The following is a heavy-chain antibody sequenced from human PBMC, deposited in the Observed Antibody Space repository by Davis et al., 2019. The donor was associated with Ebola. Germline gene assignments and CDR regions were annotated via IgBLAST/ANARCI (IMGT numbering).Heavy chain of an antibody. CDR2: IYYSGST. D-gene: IGHD4-23*01. V-gene: IGHV4-31*03. J-gene: IGHJ1*01. Sequence: SETLSLTCTVSGGSISSGGYYWSWIRQHPGKGLEWIGYIYYSGSTYYNPSLKSRVTISVDTSKNQFSLKLSSVTAADTAVYYCARGDDYGGNIYLGYFQHWGQGTLVTVSS. CDR1: GGSISSGGYY. CDR3: ARGDDYGGNIYLGYFQH.